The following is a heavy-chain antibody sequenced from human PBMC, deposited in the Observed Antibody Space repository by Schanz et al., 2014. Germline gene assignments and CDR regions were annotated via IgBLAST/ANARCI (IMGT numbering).Heavy chain of an antibody. V-gene: IGHV1-46*01. CDR2: VNPSVRGT. D-gene: IGHD1-1*01. CDR1: GYTLSAYS. J-gene: IGHJ6*03. Sequence: QVQLVQSGAEVKKPGASVKVSCKASGYTLSAYSLHWVRQAPGQGLEWMGIVNPSVRGTHFAREFQGRVTVTSDSSTSTVYMELSGLRSEDTAVYYCARDHVATTDYDYFFYYLDVWATGITVIVSS. CDR3: ARDHVATTDYDYFFYYLDV.